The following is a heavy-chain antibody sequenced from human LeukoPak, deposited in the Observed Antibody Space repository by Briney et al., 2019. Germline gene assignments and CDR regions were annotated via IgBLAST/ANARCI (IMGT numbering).Heavy chain of an antibody. CDR3: AREASSGWSTLYYFDY. Sequence: GGSLRLSCAASGFTFSSYAMHWVRQAPGKGLEWVAVISYDGSNKYYADSVKGRFTISRDNSKNTLHLQMNSLRAEDTAVYYCAREASSGWSTLYYFDYWGQGTPVTVSS. J-gene: IGHJ4*02. CDR1: GFTFSSYA. V-gene: IGHV3-30-3*01. D-gene: IGHD6-19*01. CDR2: ISYDGSNK.